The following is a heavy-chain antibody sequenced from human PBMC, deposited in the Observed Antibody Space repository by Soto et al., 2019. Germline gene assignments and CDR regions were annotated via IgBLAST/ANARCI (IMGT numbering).Heavy chain of an antibody. V-gene: IGHV1-18*01. D-gene: IGHD3-22*01. CDR2: ISAYNGNT. Sequence: QVQLVQSGAEVKKPGASVKVSCKASGYTFTSYGISWMRQAPGQGLEWMGWISAYNGNTNYAQKLQGRVTMTTDTSTSTAYMELRSLRSDDTAVYYCAREGYYDSSGSAGSGWFDPWGQGTLVTVSS. J-gene: IGHJ5*02. CDR3: AREGYYDSSGSAGSGWFDP. CDR1: GYTFTSYG.